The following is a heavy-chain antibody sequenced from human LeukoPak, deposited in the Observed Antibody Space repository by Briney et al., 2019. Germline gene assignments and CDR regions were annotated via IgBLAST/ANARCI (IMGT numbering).Heavy chain of an antibody. Sequence: GSLRLSCAASGFTFSSYSMNWVRQPPGKGLEWIGSIYYSGSTYYNPSLKSRVTISVDTSKNQFSLKLSSVTAADTAVYYCARTPNWFDPWGQGTLVTVSS. CDR1: GFTFSSYSMN. J-gene: IGHJ5*02. CDR2: IYYSGST. CDR3: ARTPNWFDP. V-gene: IGHV4-39*01.